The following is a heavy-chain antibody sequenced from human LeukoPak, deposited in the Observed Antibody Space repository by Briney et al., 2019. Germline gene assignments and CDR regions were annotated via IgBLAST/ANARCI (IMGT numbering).Heavy chain of an antibody. CDR3: ARQYSGWYVWGAFDI. D-gene: IGHD6-19*01. J-gene: IGHJ3*02. CDR2: IYSGGST. V-gene: IGHV3-53*01. CDR1: GFTVSSNY. Sequence: GGSLRLSCAASGFTVSSNYMRWIRQAPGKGLEWVSVIYSGGSTYYADSVKGRFTISRDNSKNTLYLQMNSLRAEDTAVYYCARQYSGWYVWGAFDIWGQGTMVTVSS.